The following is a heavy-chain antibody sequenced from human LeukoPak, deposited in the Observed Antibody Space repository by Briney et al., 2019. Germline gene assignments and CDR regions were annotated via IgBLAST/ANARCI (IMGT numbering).Heavy chain of an antibody. CDR3: ARPYSSGWYGDFDY. CDR2: ISYDGSEK. Sequence: GGSLRLSCVASGFTFSSYAMHWVRQAPGKGLEWVAVISYDGSEKYYADSVKGRFTISRVNSKSTLYLQMNSLRAEDTAVYYCARPYSSGWYGDFDYWGQGTLVTVSS. D-gene: IGHD6-19*01. V-gene: IGHV3-30-3*01. J-gene: IGHJ4*02. CDR1: GFTFSSYA.